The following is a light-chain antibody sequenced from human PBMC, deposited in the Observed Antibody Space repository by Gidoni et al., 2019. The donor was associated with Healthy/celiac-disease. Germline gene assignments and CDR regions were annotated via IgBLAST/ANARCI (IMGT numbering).Light chain of an antibody. Sequence: DIQMTQSPSSLSASVGDRVTITCRASQSISSYLNWYQQKPGKAPKLLINAASSLQSGVPSGFSGSGSGTDLTPTISSLHPEDFAIYYCQRGYGTPCSFGQGTKLEIK. CDR2: AAS. CDR3: QRGYGTPCS. CDR1: QSISSY. J-gene: IGKJ2*04. V-gene: IGKV1-39*01.